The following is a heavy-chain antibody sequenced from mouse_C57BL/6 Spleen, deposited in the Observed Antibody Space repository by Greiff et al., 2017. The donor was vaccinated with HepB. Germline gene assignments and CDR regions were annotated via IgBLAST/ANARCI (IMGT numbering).Heavy chain of an antibody. D-gene: IGHD1-1*01. CDR1: GFTFSSYA. J-gene: IGHJ4*01. Sequence: EVKLMESGGGLVKPGGSLKLSCAASGFTFSSYAMSWVRQTPEKRLEWVATISDGGSYTYYPDNVKGRFTISRDNAKNNLYLQMSHLKSEDTAMYYCARAIYYYGSSYNYAMDYWGQGTSVTVSS. CDR2: ISDGGSYT. V-gene: IGHV5-4*03. CDR3: ARAIYYYGSSYNYAMDY.